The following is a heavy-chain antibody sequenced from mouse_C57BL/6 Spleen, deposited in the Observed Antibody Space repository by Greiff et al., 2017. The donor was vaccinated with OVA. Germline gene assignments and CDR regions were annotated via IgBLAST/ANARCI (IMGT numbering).Heavy chain of an antibody. CDR1: GYAFSSSW. J-gene: IGHJ1*03. D-gene: IGHD2-14*01. CDR2: IYPGDGDT. V-gene: IGHV1-82*01. CDR3: ARRIGDWYFDV. Sequence: QVQLQQSGPELVKPGASVKISCKASGYAFSSSWMNWVKQRPGKGLEWIGRIYPGDGDTNYNGKFKGKATLTADKSSSTAYMQLSSLTSEDSAVYFCARRIGDWYFDVWGTGTTVTVSS.